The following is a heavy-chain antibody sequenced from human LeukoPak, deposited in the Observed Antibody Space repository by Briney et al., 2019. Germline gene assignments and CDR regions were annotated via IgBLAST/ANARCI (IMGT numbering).Heavy chain of an antibody. CDR3: ARDIAAAGFPNYYYHGMDV. J-gene: IGHJ6*02. CDR1: GGSISSYY. V-gene: IGHV4-59*12. D-gene: IGHD6-13*01. CDR2: IYYSGST. Sequence: LETLSLTCTVSGGSISSYYWSWIRQPPGKGLEWIGYIYYSGSTNYNPSLKSRVTISVDTSKNQFSLKLSSVTAADTAVYYCARDIAAAGFPNYYYHGMDVWGQGTTVTVSS.